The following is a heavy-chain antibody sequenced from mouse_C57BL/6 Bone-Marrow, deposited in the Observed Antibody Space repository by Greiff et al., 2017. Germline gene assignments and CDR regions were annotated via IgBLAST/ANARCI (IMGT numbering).Heavy chain of an antibody. Sequence: ESGPGLVKPSQSLSLTCSVTGYSITSGYYWNWIRQFPGNKLEWMGYISYDGSNNYNPSLKNRISITRDTSKNQFFLKLNSVTTEETATYYCARNDDGFAYWGQGTLVTVSA. CDR2: ISYDGSN. J-gene: IGHJ3*01. CDR1: GYSITSGYY. V-gene: IGHV3-6*01. CDR3: ARNDDGFAY. D-gene: IGHD2-12*01.